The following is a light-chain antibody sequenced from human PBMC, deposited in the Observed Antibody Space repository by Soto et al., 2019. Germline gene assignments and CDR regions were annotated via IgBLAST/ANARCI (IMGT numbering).Light chain of an antibody. CDR2: GAS. CDR3: QQYNNWPYT. Sequence: EIVMTQSPATLSVSPGERATLSCRASQSVSSNLAWYQQKPGQAPRLLIYGASTRATGIPARFSGSGSGTEVTLTISSLQSEVFAVYSCQQYNNWPYTFGQGTKLEIK. J-gene: IGKJ2*01. V-gene: IGKV3-15*01. CDR1: QSVSSN.